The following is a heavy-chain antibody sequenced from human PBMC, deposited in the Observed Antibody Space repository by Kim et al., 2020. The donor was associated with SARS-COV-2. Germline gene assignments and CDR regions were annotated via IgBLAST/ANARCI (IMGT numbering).Heavy chain of an antibody. CDR2: IYYSGST. CDR1: GGSISSYY. D-gene: IGHD6-19*01. J-gene: IGHJ5*02. V-gene: IGHV4-59*08. CDR3: AREYSSGWYTWFDP. Sequence: SETLSLTCTVSGGSISSYYWSWIRQPPGKGLEWIGYIYYSGSTNYNPSLKSRVTISVDTSKNQFSLKLISVTAADTAVYYCAREYSSGWYTWFDPWVQGTLVSLSA.